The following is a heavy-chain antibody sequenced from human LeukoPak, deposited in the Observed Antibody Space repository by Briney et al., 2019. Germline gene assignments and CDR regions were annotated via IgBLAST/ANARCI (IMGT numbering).Heavy chain of an antibody. CDR2: INPNTGGT. CDR3: ARGDWKHDY. D-gene: IGHD1-1*01. Sequence: ASVKVSCKASGYTFTGYYMHWVRQVPGQGLEWMGRINPNTGGTNSAQNFQGRVTMTRDTSISTAYMELSRLTADDTAVYYCARGDWKHDYWGQGTLVTVSS. J-gene: IGHJ4*02. CDR1: GYTFTGYY. V-gene: IGHV1-2*06.